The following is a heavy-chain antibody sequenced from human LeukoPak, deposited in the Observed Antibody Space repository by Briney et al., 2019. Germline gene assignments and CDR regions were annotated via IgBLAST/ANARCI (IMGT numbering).Heavy chain of an antibody. CDR2: IGGSTGDT. V-gene: IGHV3-23*01. Sequence: GGSLRLSCAASGFTFSSYAMAWVRQAPGKGLEWVSSIGGSTGDTYYADSVQGRFTISRDNSKNTLSLQMNSLRTEDTAVYYCARDPPGAGPDFDYWGQGTLVTVSS. CDR1: GFTFSSYA. D-gene: IGHD1-26*01. CDR3: ARDPPGAGPDFDY. J-gene: IGHJ4*02.